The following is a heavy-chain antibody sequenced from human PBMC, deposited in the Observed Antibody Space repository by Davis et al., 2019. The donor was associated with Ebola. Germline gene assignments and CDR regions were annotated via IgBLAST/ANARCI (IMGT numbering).Heavy chain of an antibody. CDR3: ARGKKRYYDFWSGTMDV. J-gene: IGHJ6*02. CDR1: GGSISSYY. CDR2: IYYSGST. V-gene: IGHV4-59*12. Sequence: SETLSLTCTVSGGSISSYYWSWIRQPPGKGLEWIGYIYYSGSTNYNPSLKSRVTISVDTSKNQFSLKLSSVTAADTAVYYCARGKKRYYDFWSGTMDVWGQGTTVTVSS. D-gene: IGHD3-3*01.